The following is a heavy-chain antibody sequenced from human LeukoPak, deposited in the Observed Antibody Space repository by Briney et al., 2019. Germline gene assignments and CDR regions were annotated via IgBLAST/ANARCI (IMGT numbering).Heavy chain of an antibody. D-gene: IGHD3-9*01. J-gene: IGHJ4*02. V-gene: IGHV3-48*01. CDR3: ARVAGLVDY. CDR1: GFTFSSYS. CDR2: ISSISSTI. Sequence: GGSLGLSCAASGFTFSSYSMNWVRQAPGKGLEWVSYISSISSTIHYADSVKGRFTVSRDNAKNSLSLQMNSLRAEDTAVYYCARVAGLVDYWGQGTLVTVST.